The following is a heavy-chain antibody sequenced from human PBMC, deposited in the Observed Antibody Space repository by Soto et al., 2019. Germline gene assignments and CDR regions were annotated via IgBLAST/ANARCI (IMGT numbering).Heavy chain of an antibody. CDR2: IYYSGST. J-gene: IGHJ3*02. V-gene: IGHV4-39*01. CDR3: ARDCSGGSCLDMGDAFDI. D-gene: IGHD2-15*01. CDR1: GGSISSSSYY. Sequence: QLQLQESGPGLVKPSETLSLTCTVSGGSISSSSYYWGWIRQPPGKGLEWIGSIYYSGSTYYNPSLKSRVTISVDTSKNQFSLKLSSVTAADTAVYYCARDCSGGSCLDMGDAFDIWGQGTMVTVSS.